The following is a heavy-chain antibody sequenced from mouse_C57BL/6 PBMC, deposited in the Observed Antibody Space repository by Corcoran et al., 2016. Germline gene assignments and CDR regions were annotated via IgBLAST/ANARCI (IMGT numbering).Heavy chain of an antibody. Sequence: QIQLVQSGPELKKPGETVKISCKASGYTFTTYGMSWVKQAPGKGLNWMGWINTYSGVPTYADDFKGRFAFSLETSASTAYLQINNLKNEDTATYFCAREGLSTLDYWGQGTSVTVSS. V-gene: IGHV9-3*01. D-gene: IGHD6-2*01. J-gene: IGHJ4*01. CDR2: INTYSGVP. CDR1: GYTFTTYG. CDR3: AREGLSTLDY.